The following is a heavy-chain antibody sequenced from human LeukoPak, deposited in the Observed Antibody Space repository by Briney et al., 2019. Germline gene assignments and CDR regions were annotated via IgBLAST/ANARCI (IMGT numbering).Heavy chain of an antibody. CDR1: GFTFSSDA. J-gene: IGHJ4*02. D-gene: IGHD2-2*01. CDR3: ANSVYCSSTSCSFDY. V-gene: IGHV3-23*01. CDR2: ISGSGGST. Sequence: GGSLRLSCIGTGFTFSSDAMGWVRQAPGKGLEWVSGISGSGGSTYYADSVKGRFTISRDNSKNTLYLQMNSLRVEDTAVYYCANSVYCSSTSCSFDYWGQGTLVTVSS.